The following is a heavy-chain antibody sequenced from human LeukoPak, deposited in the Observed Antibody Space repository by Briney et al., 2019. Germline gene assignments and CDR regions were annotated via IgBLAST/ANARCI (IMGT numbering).Heavy chain of an antibody. J-gene: IGHJ4*02. Sequence: GGSLRLSCAASGFTFSNYWMTWVRQAPGKGLEWLANIKQDGSEKNYVDSVKDRFTISRDNAKNSLYLQMNSLRAEDTAVYYCARAPQGDSWYFDYWGQGTLVPVSS. V-gene: IGHV3-7*03. D-gene: IGHD2-21*02. CDR2: IKQDGSEK. CDR3: ARAPQGDSWYFDY. CDR1: GFTFSNYW.